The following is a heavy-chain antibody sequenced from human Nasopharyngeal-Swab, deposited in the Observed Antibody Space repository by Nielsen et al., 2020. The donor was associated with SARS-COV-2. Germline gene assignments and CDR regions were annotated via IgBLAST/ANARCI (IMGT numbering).Heavy chain of an antibody. CDR1: GFTFSSYW. CDR3: ARDAYCGGDCYTLFYYYGMDV. D-gene: IGHD2-21*02. V-gene: IGHV3-7*01. Sequence: GGFLRLSCAASGFTFSSYWMSWVRQAPGKGLEWVANIKQDGSEKYYVDSVKGRFTISRDNAKNSLYLQMNSLRAEDTAVSYCARDAYCGGDCYTLFYYYGMDVWGQGTTVTVSS. J-gene: IGHJ6*02. CDR2: IKQDGSEK.